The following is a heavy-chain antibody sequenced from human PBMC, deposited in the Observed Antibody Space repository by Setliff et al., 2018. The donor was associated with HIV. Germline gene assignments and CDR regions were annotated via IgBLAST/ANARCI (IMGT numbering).Heavy chain of an antibody. V-gene: IGHV3-7*03. J-gene: IGHJ4*02. CDR2: IKGDGSAE. D-gene: IGHD3-3*01. CDR3: ARPLLEWLNGDFYFDY. Sequence: GGSLRLSCAASGFTFSTSWMTWVRQAPGQGLEWVANIKGDGSAEYYVDSAKGRFTISRDNAKNSLYLQMNSLRAEDTAVYYCARPLLEWLNGDFYFDYWGQGTLVTVSS. CDR1: GFTFSTSW.